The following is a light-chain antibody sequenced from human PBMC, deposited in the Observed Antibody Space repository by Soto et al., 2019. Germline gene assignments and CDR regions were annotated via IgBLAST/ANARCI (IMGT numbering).Light chain of an antibody. CDR1: QTIRNY. Sequence: DIQMTQSPSPLSASVGDRVTITCRASQTIRNYLNWYQQKPGEAPKLLIYAASRLQSGVPSSFSGSGSGKDFTLTIITLQPEDIATYYCQPSYSTPRFGGGTKVEIK. V-gene: IGKV1-39*01. CDR2: AAS. CDR3: QPSYSTPR. J-gene: IGKJ4*01.